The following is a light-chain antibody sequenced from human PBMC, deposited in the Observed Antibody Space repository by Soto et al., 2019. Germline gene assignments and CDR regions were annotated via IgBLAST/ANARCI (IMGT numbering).Light chain of an antibody. CDR2: GAS. CDR1: QGISNY. CDR3: QKYDSSPWT. V-gene: IGKV1-27*01. J-gene: IGKJ1*01. Sequence: EIQMTQSPSSLSASVGDRVTITCRASQGISNYLAWYQQKPGKVPKLLIYGASTLQSGVPSRLSGSGTGTDFTLIINSLQPEDVATYYCQKYDSSPWTFGQGTKVEL.